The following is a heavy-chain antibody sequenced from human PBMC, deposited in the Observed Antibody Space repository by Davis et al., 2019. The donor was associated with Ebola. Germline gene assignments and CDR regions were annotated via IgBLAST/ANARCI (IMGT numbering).Heavy chain of an antibody. V-gene: IGHV3-43*01. CDR2: ISWDGGST. CDR1: GLTFADYT. D-gene: IGHD3-22*01. J-gene: IGHJ4*02. Sequence: GESLKIPCAASGLTFADYTMHWVRQAPGKGLEWVSLISWDGGSTYYADSVKGRFTISRDNAKNSLYLQMNSLRAEDTAVYYCASARGYPYYFDYWGQGTLVTVSS. CDR3: ASARGYPYYFDY.